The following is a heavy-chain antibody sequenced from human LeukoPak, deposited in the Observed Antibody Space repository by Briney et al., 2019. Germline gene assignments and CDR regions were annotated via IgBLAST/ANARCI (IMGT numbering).Heavy chain of an antibody. V-gene: IGHV1-3*01. CDR1: GYTFTGYY. CDR3: ARTYGSGSYVVHRYDY. CDR2: INAGNGNT. Sequence: ASVKVSCKASGYTFTGYYMHWVRQAPGQRLEWMGWINAGNGNTKYSQKFQGRVTITRDTSASTAYMELSSLRSEDTAVYYCARTYGSGSYVVHRYDYWGQGTLVTVSS. D-gene: IGHD3-10*01. J-gene: IGHJ4*02.